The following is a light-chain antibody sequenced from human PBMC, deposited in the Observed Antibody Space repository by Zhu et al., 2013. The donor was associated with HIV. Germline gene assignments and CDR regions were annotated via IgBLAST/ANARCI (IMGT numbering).Light chain of an antibody. CDR1: QTIGNW. V-gene: IGKV1-5*03. Sequence: DIQMTQSPSTLSASVGDRVTITCRASQTIGNWLAWYQQKPGKAPKLLIFKASSLESGVPSRFSGSGSGTEFTLSISSLQPDDFATYYCQQYNNYLCSFGQGTKLEIK. CDR2: KAS. J-gene: IGKJ2*04. CDR3: QQYNNYLCS.